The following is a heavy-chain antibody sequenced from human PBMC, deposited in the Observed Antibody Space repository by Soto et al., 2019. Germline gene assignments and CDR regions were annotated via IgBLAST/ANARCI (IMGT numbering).Heavy chain of an antibody. J-gene: IGHJ4*02. Sequence: PSETLSLTCTVSSGSITSGGYYWSWIRQLPGKGLEYIGYIYHSGSTYYNPSLKSRLTISVDTSKNQFSLKLTSVTAADTAVYYCARDHYYDSSGYYALDYWGQGTLVTVSS. CDR2: IYHSGST. V-gene: IGHV4-31*03. D-gene: IGHD3-22*01. CDR1: SGSITSGGYY. CDR3: ARDHYYDSSGYYALDY.